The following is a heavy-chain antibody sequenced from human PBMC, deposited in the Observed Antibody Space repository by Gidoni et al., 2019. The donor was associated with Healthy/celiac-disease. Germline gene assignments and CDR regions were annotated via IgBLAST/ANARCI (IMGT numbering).Heavy chain of an antibody. J-gene: IGHJ2*01. V-gene: IGHV3-33*01. Sequence: QVQLVESGGGVVQPGRSLRLSCAASGFTFSSYGMHWVRQAPGTGLAWVAVIWYDGSNKYYADSVKGRFTISRDNSKNTLYLQMNSLRAEDTAVYYCARADGVGEWYFDLWGRGTLVTVSS. CDR2: IWYDGSNK. CDR1: GFTFSSYG. D-gene: IGHD1-26*01. CDR3: ARADGVGEWYFDL.